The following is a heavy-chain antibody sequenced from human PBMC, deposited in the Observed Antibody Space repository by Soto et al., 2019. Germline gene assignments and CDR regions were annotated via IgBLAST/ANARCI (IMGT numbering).Heavy chain of an antibody. CDR3: ARHYPFGSGSFSPYYFDS. CDR1: GGSIRSSSYY. D-gene: IGHD3-10*01. J-gene: IGHJ4*02. Sequence: SETLSLTCTVSGGSIRSSSYYWGWIRQPPGKGLEWIGSINYSGSSYYNPSLRSRVTIFVDTSKNQFSLKLSSVTAADTAVYYCARHYPFGSGSFSPYYFDSWGRGTLVTVSS. CDR2: INYSGSS. V-gene: IGHV4-39*01.